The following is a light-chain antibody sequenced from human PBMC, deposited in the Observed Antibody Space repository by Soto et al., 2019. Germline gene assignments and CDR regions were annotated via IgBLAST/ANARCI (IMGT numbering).Light chain of an antibody. Sequence: IVLTQSPGTLSLSPGEGATISCRASQSINSFLAWYQQKPGQAPRLLIYGASSRATGIPDRFSGSGSGTDFTLTISSLEPEDFAVYYCQQYGSSPRTFGQGTKVDI. V-gene: IGKV3-20*01. CDR2: GAS. J-gene: IGKJ1*01. CDR1: QSINSF. CDR3: QQYGSSPRT.